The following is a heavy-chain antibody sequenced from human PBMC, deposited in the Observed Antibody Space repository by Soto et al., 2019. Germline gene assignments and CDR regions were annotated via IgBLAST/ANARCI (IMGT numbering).Heavy chain of an antibody. V-gene: IGHV1-3*01. Sequence: QVQLVQSGAEVKKPGASVKVSCKASGYTFTSYAMHWVRQAPGQRLEWMGWINAGNGNTKYSQKFQGRVTITMDTSASTAYMELSCLRSEDTAVYYCARASMTRVVWFDPWGQGTLVTVSS. CDR3: ARASMTRVVWFDP. CDR2: INAGNGNT. CDR1: GYTFTSYA. D-gene: IGHD4-4*01. J-gene: IGHJ5*02.